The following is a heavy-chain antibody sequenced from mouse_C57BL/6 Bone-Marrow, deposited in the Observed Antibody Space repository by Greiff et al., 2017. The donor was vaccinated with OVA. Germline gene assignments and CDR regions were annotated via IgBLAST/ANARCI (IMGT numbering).Heavy chain of an antibody. J-gene: IGHJ2*01. CDR3: ARASSYSNYLDY. D-gene: IGHD2-5*01. CDR2: IYPRSGNT. Sequence: QVQLKQSGAELARPGASVKLSCKASGYTFTSYGISWVKQRTGQGLEWIGEIYPRSGNTYYNEKFKGKATLTADKSSSTAYMELRSLTSEDSAVYFCARASSYSNYLDYWGQGTTLTVSS. V-gene: IGHV1-81*01. CDR1: GYTFTSYG.